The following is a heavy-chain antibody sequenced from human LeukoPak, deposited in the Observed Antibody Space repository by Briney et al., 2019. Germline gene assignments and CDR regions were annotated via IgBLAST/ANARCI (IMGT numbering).Heavy chain of an antibody. CDR1: GYTFTSYY. CDR2: INPSGGST. J-gene: IGHJ3*02. CDR3: ARDGALRFLEWLPSQGAFDI. V-gene: IGHV1-46*01. Sequence: ASVKVSCKASGYTFTSYYMHWVRQAPGQGLEWMGIINPSGGSTSYAQKFQGRVTMTRDTSTSTVYMELSSLRSEDTAVYYCARDGALRFLEWLPSQGAFDIWGQGTMVTVSS. D-gene: IGHD3-3*01.